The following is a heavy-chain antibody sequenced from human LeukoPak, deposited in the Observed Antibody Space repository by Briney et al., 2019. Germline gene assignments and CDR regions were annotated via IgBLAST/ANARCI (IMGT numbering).Heavy chain of an antibody. CDR2: IYYSGST. D-gene: IGHD2-2*01. CDR1: GGSISTYY. Sequence: SETLSLTCTVSGGSISTYYWSLIRQPPGKGLEWIGYIYYSGSTNYNPSLKSRVTISVDTSKNQFSLKLRSVTAADTAVYYCARAPRTPRYCSSTSCYHGGYYYYYYMDVWGKGTTVTVSS. V-gene: IGHV4-59*01. CDR3: ARAPRTPRYCSSTSCYHGGYYYYYYMDV. J-gene: IGHJ6*03.